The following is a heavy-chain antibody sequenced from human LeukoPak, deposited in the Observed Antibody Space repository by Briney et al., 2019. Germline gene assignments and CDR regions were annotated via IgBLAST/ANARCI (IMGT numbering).Heavy chain of an antibody. CDR3: ARDHYGSGSYGY. D-gene: IGHD3-10*01. V-gene: IGHV4-39*07. CDR2: IYHSGST. Sequence: SETLSLTCTVSGGSISSSSYYWGWIRQPPGKGLEWIGSIYHSGSTYYNPSLKSRVTISVDTSKNQFSLKLSSVTAADTAVYYCARDHYGSGSYGYWGQGTLVTVSS. CDR1: GGSISSSSYY. J-gene: IGHJ4*02.